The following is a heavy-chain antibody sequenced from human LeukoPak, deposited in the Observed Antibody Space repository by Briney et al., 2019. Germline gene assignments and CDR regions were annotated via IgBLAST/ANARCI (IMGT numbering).Heavy chain of an antibody. CDR2: IFHTGST. J-gene: IGHJ4*02. V-gene: IGHV4-38-2*01. Sequence: SETLSLTCAVSGYSISSGCYWGWFRQPPGEGLEWIGSIFHTGSTYYNPSLKNRVTISMDTSKNHFSLKLSSVTAADTAVYYCARVTTDYFDYWGQGTLVTVSS. CDR1: GYSISSGCY. D-gene: IGHD4-17*01. CDR3: ARVTTDYFDY.